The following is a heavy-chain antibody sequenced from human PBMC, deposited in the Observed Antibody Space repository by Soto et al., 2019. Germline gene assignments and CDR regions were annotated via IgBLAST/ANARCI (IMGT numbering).Heavy chain of an antibody. J-gene: IGHJ4*02. CDR3: ASGTFNTISFDF. D-gene: IGHD2-2*01. CDR1: GGSVATGGTY. CDR2: XXXXXXX. Sequence: PSETLSLNCSVSGGSVATGGTYWSWARLLPGKXXXXXXXXXXXXXXYYNPALQSRVTISLDTSENQFSLKLTSVTAADTAVYFCASGTFNTISFDFWGQGRQVTVSS. V-gene: IGHV4-31*03.